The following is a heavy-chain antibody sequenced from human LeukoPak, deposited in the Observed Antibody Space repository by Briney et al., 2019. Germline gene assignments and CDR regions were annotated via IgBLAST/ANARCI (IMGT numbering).Heavy chain of an antibody. CDR2: ITGSSDSI. CDR1: GFTFSSYA. V-gene: IGHV3-21*01. CDR3: ARLVCSTIPCYGKFYFDS. J-gene: IGHJ4*02. D-gene: IGHD2-2*01. Sequence: GGSLKLSCAASGFTFSSYAMEWVRQAPGKGLEWVSSITGSSDSIYYADSVKGRFTISRDNAKNSVYLQMNSLRAEDTAVYYCARLVCSTIPCYGKFYFDSWGQGTLVPVSS.